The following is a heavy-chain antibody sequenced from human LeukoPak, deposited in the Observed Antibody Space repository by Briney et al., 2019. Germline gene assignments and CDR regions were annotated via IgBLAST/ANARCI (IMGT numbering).Heavy chain of an antibody. Sequence: GGSLRLSCAASGFTFSSYSMNWVRQAPGKGLEWVSSISSSSNYIYYADSVKGRFTISRDNAKNSLYLQMNSLRAEDTAVYYCATRGIVGRYSHGWGYWGQGTLVTVSS. CDR2: ISSSSNYI. V-gene: IGHV3-21*01. J-gene: IGHJ4*02. CDR3: ATRGIVGRYSHGWGY. D-gene: IGHD5-18*01. CDR1: GFTFSSYS.